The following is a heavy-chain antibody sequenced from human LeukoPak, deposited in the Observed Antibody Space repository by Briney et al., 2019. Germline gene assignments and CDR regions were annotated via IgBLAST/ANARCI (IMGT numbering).Heavy chain of an antibody. V-gene: IGHV3-64*01. Sequence: PGGSLRLSCAASGFTFSNYAMHWVRQAPGKGLEYVSAINENEGSTYYANSVKGRFTISRENSKNTLYLQMGSLRTEDMAVYYCARAYYYHGGFDYWGQGTLVTVSS. CDR1: GFTFSNYA. CDR3: ARAYYYHGGFDY. CDR2: INENEGST. D-gene: IGHD3-10*01. J-gene: IGHJ4*02.